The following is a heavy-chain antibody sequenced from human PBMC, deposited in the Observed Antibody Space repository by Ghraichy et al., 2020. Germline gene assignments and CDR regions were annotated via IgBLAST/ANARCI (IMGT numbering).Heavy chain of an antibody. V-gene: IGHV4-59*01. Sequence: SETLSLTCTVSGGSISSYYWSWMRQPPGKGLEWIGYIYDSGSTNYNLSLKTRVTISVDTSKNQLSLKLSSVTAADTAVYYCARVLDSGYDGDNWFDPWGQGTLVTVSS. CDR1: GGSISSYY. CDR3: ARVLDSGYDGDNWFDP. J-gene: IGHJ5*02. CDR2: IYDSGST. D-gene: IGHD5-12*01.